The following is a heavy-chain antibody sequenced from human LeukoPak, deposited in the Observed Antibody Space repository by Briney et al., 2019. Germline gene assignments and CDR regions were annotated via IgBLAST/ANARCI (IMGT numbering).Heavy chain of an antibody. V-gene: IGHV3-23*01. CDR2: ISGGGTTT. J-gene: IGHJ4*02. CDR1: GFTFSSNA. Sequence: GGSLRLSCVAFGFTFSSNAMNWVRQAPGKGLEWVSGISGGGTTTYYADSVKGRFTISRDNSKNTLYLQMNSLRAEDTAIYYCAKKDGEYWGQGTLVTVSS. CDR3: AKKDGEY.